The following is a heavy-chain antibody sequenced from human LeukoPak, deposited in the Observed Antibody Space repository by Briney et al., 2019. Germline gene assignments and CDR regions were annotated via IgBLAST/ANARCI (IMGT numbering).Heavy chain of an antibody. D-gene: IGHD3-3*01. CDR1: GFTFSSYG. J-gene: IGHJ4*02. CDR3: AKVYYDFWSGSNYFDY. V-gene: IGHV3-30*18. Sequence: QPGGSLRLSCAASGFTFSSYGMHWVRQAPGKGLEWVAVISYDGSNKYYADSVKGRFTISRDNSKNTLYLQMNSLSAEDTAVYYCAKVYYDFWSGSNYFDYWGQGTLVTVSS. CDR2: ISYDGSNK.